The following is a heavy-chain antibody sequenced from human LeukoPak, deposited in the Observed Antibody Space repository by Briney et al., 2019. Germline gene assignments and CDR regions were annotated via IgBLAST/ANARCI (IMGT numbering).Heavy chain of an antibody. CDR1: GFTFSSFG. CDR3: ATDQKDYYDESGYYYY. CDR2: ISGSGGNT. D-gene: IGHD3-22*01. J-gene: IGHJ4*02. Sequence: PGGSLRLSCAASGFTFSSFGMSWVRQAPGKGLDWVSTISGSGGNTYHADSVKGRFTISRDNSKNTLYLQMNSLRAEDTALYYCATDQKDYYDESGYYYYWGRGTLVTVSS. V-gene: IGHV3-23*01.